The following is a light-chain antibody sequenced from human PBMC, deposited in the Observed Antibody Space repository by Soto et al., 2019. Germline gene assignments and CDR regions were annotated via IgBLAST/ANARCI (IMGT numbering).Light chain of an antibody. Sequence: QSALTQPPSVSGAPGQRVTISCTGSSSNIGAGYDVHWYLHLPGTAPKLLIYGNSNRPSGVPDRFSGSKSGTSASLAITGLQAEDEADYYCQSYDSSLSGYNYVFGTGTKLTVL. J-gene: IGLJ1*01. V-gene: IGLV1-40*01. CDR2: GNS. CDR1: SSNIGAGYD. CDR3: QSYDSSLSGYNYV.